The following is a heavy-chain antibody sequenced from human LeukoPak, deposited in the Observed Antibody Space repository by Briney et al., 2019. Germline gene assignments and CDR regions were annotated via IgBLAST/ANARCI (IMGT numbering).Heavy chain of an antibody. D-gene: IGHD4-17*01. V-gene: IGHV1-18*01. CDR1: GYIFTSYP. J-gene: IGHJ4*02. Sequence: ASVKVSCKASGYIFTSYPISWVRQAPGQGLEWMGWITTYNGNTHYAQKLQGRVTMTTETSTSTAYMDLRGLRSGDTAVYYCARGYDYGDYVGDFDYWGQGTLVTVSS. CDR3: ARGYDYGDYVGDFDY. CDR2: ITTYNGNT.